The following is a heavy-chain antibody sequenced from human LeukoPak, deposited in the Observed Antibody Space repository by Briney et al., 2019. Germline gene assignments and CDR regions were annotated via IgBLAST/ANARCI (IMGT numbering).Heavy chain of an antibody. CDR1: GYTFTSYG. J-gene: IGHJ6*02. CDR3: ARAGELGVGATTEDYYGMDV. CDR2: VSAYNGNT. D-gene: IGHD1-26*01. V-gene: IGHV1-18*01. Sequence: ASVKVSCKASGYTFTSYGNSWVRQAPGQGLEWMGWVSAYNGNTNYAQKLQGRVTMTTDTSTSTAYMELRSLRSDDTAVYYCARAGELGVGATTEDYYGMDVWGQGTTVTVSS.